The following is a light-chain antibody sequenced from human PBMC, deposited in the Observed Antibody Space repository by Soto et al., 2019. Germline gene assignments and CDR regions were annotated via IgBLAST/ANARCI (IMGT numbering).Light chain of an antibody. CDR1: QSISTY. CDR3: QRSYGTPYI. J-gene: IGKJ2*01. Sequence: DIQMTQSPSSLSASVGDRVTITCRASQSISTYLNWYQQKPGKAPRLLIYAASTLQSGVPSKFSGSGSGTDFTLTISSLQPEDFATYYCQRSYGTPYIFGQGTKLEIK. V-gene: IGKV1-39*01. CDR2: AAS.